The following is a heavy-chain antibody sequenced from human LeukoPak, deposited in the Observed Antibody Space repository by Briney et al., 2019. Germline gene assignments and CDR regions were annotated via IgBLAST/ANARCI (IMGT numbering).Heavy chain of an antibody. CDR2: ISSSSSYI. Sequence: GGSLSLSCSASGLTFSRRWMSWVRQAPGKGLEWVSSISSSSSYIYYADSVKGRFTISRDNAKNSLYLQMNSLRAEDTAVYYCARDLWGSMQAFDYWGQGTLVTVSS. D-gene: IGHD2/OR15-2a*01. V-gene: IGHV3-21*01. CDR3: ARDLWGSMQAFDY. J-gene: IGHJ4*02. CDR1: GLTFSRRW.